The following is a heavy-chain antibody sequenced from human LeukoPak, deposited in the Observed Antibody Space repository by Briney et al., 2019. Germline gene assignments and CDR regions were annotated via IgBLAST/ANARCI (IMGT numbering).Heavy chain of an antibody. V-gene: IGHV4-34*01. D-gene: IGHD3-3*01. J-gene: IGHJ5*02. CDR1: GGSFSGYY. Sequence: KPSETLSLTCAVYGGSFSGYYWSWIRQPPGKGLEWIGEINHSGSTNYNPSLKSRVTISVDTSKNRFSLKLSFVTAADTAVYYCARGERFLEWLYNWFDPWGQGTLVTVSS. CDR3: ARGERFLEWLYNWFDP. CDR2: INHSGST.